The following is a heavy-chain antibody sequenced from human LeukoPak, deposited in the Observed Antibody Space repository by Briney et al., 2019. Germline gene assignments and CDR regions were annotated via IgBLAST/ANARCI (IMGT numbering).Heavy chain of an antibody. Sequence: ASVKVSCKASGYTFTSYGISWVRQAPGQGLEWMGWISAYNGNTNYAQKLQGRVTMTTDTSTSTAYMELRSLRSDDTAVYYCAKSTSYSSSWYVHYYYYYMDVWGKGTTVTVSS. V-gene: IGHV1-18*01. CDR1: GYTFTSYG. CDR3: AKSTSYSSSWYVHYYYYYMDV. D-gene: IGHD6-13*01. J-gene: IGHJ6*03. CDR2: ISAYNGNT.